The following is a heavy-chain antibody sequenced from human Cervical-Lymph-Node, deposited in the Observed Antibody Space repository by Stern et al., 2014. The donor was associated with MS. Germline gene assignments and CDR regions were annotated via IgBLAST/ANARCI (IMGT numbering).Heavy chain of an antibody. CDR2: VSGGTGCT. Sequence: QVQLVQSGAEVKKPGASVKVSCKASGYTLRNHGMHWVRQAPGQRLEWLGGVSGGTGCTKSSKKFQGRVTITRDTSARTVSMDLSSLRAEDTAVYYCARDQLPYFYWSLDNWGQGTLVIVSS. V-gene: IGHV1-3*01. CDR3: ARDQLPYFYWSLDN. J-gene: IGHJ4*02. CDR1: GYTLRNHG. D-gene: IGHD3-9*01.